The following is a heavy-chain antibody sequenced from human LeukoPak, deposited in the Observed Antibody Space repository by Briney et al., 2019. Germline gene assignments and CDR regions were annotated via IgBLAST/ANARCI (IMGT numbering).Heavy chain of an antibody. CDR3: ARSAFYGSGSYYDY. J-gene: IGHJ4*02. D-gene: IGHD3-10*01. Sequence: SVNVSCKASGGTFSSYAISWVRQAPGQGLEWMGGIIPIFGTANYAQKFQGRVTITTDESTSTAYMELSSLRSEDTAVYYCARSAFYGSGSYYDYWGQGTLVTVSS. CDR2: IIPIFGTA. V-gene: IGHV1-69*05. CDR1: GGTFSSYA.